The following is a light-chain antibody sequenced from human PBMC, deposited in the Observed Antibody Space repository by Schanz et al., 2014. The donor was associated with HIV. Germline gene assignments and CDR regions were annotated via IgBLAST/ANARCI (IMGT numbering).Light chain of an antibody. Sequence: EIVLTQSPGTLSLSPGERATLSCRASQSVSSSYLAWHQQKPGQAPRLLIYGASSRATGIPDRFSGSGSGTDFTLTISRLEPEDFAVYYCQQYGSSPPSNTFGQGTKLEIK. CDR3: QQYGSSPPSNT. V-gene: IGKV3-20*01. CDR2: GAS. CDR1: QSVSSSY. J-gene: IGKJ2*01.